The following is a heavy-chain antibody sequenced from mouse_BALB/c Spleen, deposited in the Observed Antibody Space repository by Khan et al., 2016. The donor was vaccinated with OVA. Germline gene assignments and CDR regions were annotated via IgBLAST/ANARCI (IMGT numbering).Heavy chain of an antibody. Sequence: EVQLVETGPGLVKPSQSLSLTCTVTGYSITSDYAWNWIRQFPGNKLEWMGFISYSGNTKYNPSLKSRFSITRDTSKHQFFLQLNSVTTEDTATYYCARVYGGDFDYWVQGTSRTVTS. D-gene: IGHD1-1*01. V-gene: IGHV3-2*02. CDR3: ARVYGGDFDY. CDR2: ISYSGNT. J-gene: IGHJ2*02. CDR1: GYSITSDYA.